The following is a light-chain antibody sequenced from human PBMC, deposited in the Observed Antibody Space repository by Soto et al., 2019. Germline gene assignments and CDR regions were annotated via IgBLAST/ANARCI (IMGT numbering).Light chain of an antibody. J-gene: IGKJ2*01. V-gene: IGKV3-20*01. Sequence: EIVLTQSPDTLYLSPGERATLSCRAREIVTSSYVAWDQQKAGQAPRLRIYAASSRATGIPDRFSGSGSGTDFTLTISRLEHEDFAVYYCHQYGSSPRTVGQGNKLEI. CDR1: EIVTSSY. CDR2: AAS. CDR3: HQYGSSPRT.